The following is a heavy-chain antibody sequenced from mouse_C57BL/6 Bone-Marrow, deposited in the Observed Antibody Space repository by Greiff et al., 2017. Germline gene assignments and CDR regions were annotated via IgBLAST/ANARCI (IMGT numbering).Heavy chain of an antibody. CDR1: GFNIKDDY. Sequence: VQLQQSGAELVRPGASVQLSCTPSGFNIKDDYMHWVKQRPEQGLEWIGWIDPENGDTEYATKFQGKATITVDTSSSTDYLQLISLTAEYTAVDYCTRNAYWGQGTLVTVSA. J-gene: IGHJ3*01. CDR3: TRNAY. CDR2: IDPENGDT. V-gene: IGHV14-4*01.